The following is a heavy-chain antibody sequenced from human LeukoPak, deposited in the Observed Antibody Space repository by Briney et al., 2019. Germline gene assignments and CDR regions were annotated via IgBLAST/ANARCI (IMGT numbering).Heavy chain of an antibody. J-gene: IGHJ6*03. CDR3: ARDARRGYYYYYYMDV. CDR2: IYYSGST. CDR1: GGSISSGDYY. D-gene: IGHD3-10*01. V-gene: IGHV4-30-4*08. Sequence: SETLSLTCTVSGGSISSGDYYWSWIRQPPGKGLEWIGYIYYSGSTYYNPSLKSRVTISVDTSKNQFSLKLSSVTAADTAVYYCARDARRGYYYYYYMDVWGKGTTVTASS.